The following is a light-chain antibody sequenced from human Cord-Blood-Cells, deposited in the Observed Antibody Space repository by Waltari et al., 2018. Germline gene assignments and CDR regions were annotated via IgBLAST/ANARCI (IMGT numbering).Light chain of an antibody. CDR2: DAS. V-gene: IGKV1-33*01. CDR1: QDISNY. J-gene: IGKJ5*01. CDR3: QQYDNLPIT. Sequence: DIQLTQSPSSLSASVGYSVPITCQASQDISNYLNWYQQKPGKAPKLLIYDASNLETGVPSRFSGSGSGTDFTFTISSLQPEDIATYYCQQYDNLPITFGQGTRLEIK.